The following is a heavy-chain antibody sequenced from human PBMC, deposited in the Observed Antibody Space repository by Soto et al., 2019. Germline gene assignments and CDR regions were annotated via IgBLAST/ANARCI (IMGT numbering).Heavy chain of an antibody. D-gene: IGHD3-3*01. CDR2: IYYSGST. Sequence: QVQLQESGPGLVKPSQTLSLTCTVSGGSISSGDYYWSWIRQPPGKGLEWIGYIYYSGSTYYNPSLKSRVAISVATSKNQFSLKLSSVTAADTAVYYCARDKRITIFGVVIEGDPTDYYGMDVWGQGTTVTVSS. CDR3: ARDKRITIFGVVIEGDPTDYYGMDV. CDR1: GGSISSGDYY. V-gene: IGHV4-30-4*01. J-gene: IGHJ6*02.